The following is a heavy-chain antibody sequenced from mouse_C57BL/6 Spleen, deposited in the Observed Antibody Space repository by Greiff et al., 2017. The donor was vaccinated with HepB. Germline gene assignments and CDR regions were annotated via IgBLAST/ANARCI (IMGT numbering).Heavy chain of an antibody. CDR3: ARWGGNYSNYYAMDY. CDR1: GYTFTSYW. CDR2: IYPGSGST. Sequence: QVQLQQPGAELVKPGASVKMSCKASGYTFTSYWITWVKQRPGQGLEWIGDIYPGSGSTNYNEKFKSKATLTVDTSSSTAYMQLSSLTSEDSAVYYCARWGGNYSNYYAMDYWGQGTSVTVSS. D-gene: IGHD2-1*01. V-gene: IGHV1-55*01. J-gene: IGHJ4*01.